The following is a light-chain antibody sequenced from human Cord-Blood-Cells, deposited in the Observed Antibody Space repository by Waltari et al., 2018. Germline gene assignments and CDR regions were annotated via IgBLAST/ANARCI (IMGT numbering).Light chain of an antibody. Sequence: AQSVTISCTGTSGDAGGSNYVSWYQQHPGKAPKLMIYEVSKRPSGVPDRFSGSKSGNTASLTISGLQAEDEADYYCSSYAGSYTGVFGGGTKLTVL. V-gene: IGLV2-11*02. J-gene: IGLJ2*01. CDR3: SSYAGSYTGV. CDR2: EVS. CDR1: SGDAGGSNY.